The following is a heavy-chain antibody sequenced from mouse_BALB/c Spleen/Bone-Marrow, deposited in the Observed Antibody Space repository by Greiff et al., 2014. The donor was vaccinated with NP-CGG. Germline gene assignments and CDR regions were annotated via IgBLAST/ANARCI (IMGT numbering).Heavy chain of an antibody. CDR2: INPYNDGT. CDR3: ARRQFITTAAWFAY. Sequence: EVKLMESGPELVKPGASVKMSCKASGYTFTSYVMHWVKQKPGQGLEWIGYINPYNDGTKYNEKFKGEATLTSDKSSSTAYMELSSLTSEDSAVYYCARRQFITTAAWFAYWGQGTLVTVSA. V-gene: IGHV1-14*01. CDR1: GYTFTSYV. J-gene: IGHJ3*01. D-gene: IGHD1-2*01.